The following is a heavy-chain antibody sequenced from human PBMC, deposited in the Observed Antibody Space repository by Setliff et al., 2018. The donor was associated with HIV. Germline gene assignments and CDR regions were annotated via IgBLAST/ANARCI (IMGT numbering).Heavy chain of an antibody. CDR3: ARTRGYSYGTLAGFDY. D-gene: IGHD5-18*01. V-gene: IGHV4-59*11. J-gene: IGHJ4*01. Sequence: LSLTCTVSGASIRSQYWSWIRKPPGKGLEWIGYISYSGSTNYNPSLESRVAMSVDTSKQQFSLEVSSVTAADTAVYYCARTRGYSYGTLAGFDYWGRGSLVTV. CDR1: GASIRSQY. CDR2: ISYSGST.